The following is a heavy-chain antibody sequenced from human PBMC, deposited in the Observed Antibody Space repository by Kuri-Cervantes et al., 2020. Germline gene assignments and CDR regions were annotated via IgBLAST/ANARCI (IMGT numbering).Heavy chain of an antibody. CDR2: INHSGST. Sequence: GSLRLSCAVYGGSFSGYYWSWIRQPPGKGLEWIGEINHSGSTNYNPSLKSRVTISVDTSKNQFSLKLSSVTAADTAVYYCARDVKDSSSWYGYYYYGMDVWGQGTTVTVSS. CDR3: ARDVKDSSSWYGYYYYGMDV. V-gene: IGHV4-34*01. D-gene: IGHD6-13*01. J-gene: IGHJ6*02. CDR1: GGSFSGYY.